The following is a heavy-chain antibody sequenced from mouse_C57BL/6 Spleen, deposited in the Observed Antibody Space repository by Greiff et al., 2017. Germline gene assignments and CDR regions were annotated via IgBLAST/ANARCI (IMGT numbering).Heavy chain of an antibody. J-gene: IGHJ2*01. CDR1: GYAFTNYS. CDR3: ARSIAAVVPSDFDY. V-gene: IGHV1-54*01. Sequence: VQLQQSGAELVRPGTSVKVSCKASGYAFTNYSIEWVKQRPGQGLEWIGVINPGSGGTNYNEKFKGKGTLTADKSSSTAYMQLSSLTSEDSAVYYCARSIAAVVPSDFDYWGQGTTLTVST. D-gene: IGHD1-1*01. CDR2: INPGSGGT.